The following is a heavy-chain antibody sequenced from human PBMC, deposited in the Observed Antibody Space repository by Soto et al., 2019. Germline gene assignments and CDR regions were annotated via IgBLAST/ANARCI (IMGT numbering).Heavy chain of an antibody. CDR2: MNPNSGVA. CDR3: ARGDTLDV. V-gene: IGHV1-8*01. J-gene: IGHJ6*04. Sequence: QVQLVQSGAEVKKPGASVKVSCKASGNTFINYDINWVRQAPGQGLDWMGWMNPNSGVAGYAQKFQGRVTMPRNISISTAYMELNSLRSDDTAVYYCARGDTLDVWGRGTTVTVSS. CDR1: GNTFINYD.